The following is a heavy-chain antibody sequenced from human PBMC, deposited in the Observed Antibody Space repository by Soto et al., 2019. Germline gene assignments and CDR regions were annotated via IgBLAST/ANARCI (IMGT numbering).Heavy chain of an antibody. Sequence: QVQQQPWGAGLLKPLETLSLTCAVNAGSFSHYYWNWIRQSPGKGREWIGKIKHSGSSNYKPSLRSRVSISVDMSKNQVSLRLSSVTAADTAVYYCARGGSSDWQVALDIWGQGTMVTVSS. CDR3: ARGGSSDWQVALDI. J-gene: IGHJ3*02. CDR1: AGSFSHYY. V-gene: IGHV4-34*01. D-gene: IGHD6-25*01. CDR2: IKHSGSS.